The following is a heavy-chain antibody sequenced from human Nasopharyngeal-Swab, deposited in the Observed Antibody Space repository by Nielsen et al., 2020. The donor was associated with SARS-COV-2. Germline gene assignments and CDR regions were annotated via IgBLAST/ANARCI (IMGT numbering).Heavy chain of an antibody. D-gene: IGHD1-26*01. CDR3: AGYGGYFF. CDR2: ISYDASNE. V-gene: IGHV3-30*03. Sequence: GESLKISCAASGFTFSSFGMHWVRQAPGKGLEWVAFISYDASNEYYGDSVKGRFTISRDSSKNTVYLQMNSLRAEDTAIYYCAGYGGYFFWGQGTLVTVSS. CDR1: GFTFSSFG. J-gene: IGHJ4*02.